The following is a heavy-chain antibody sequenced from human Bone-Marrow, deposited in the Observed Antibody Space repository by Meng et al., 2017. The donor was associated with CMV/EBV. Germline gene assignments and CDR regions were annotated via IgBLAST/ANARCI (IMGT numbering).Heavy chain of an antibody. J-gene: IGHJ5*02. Sequence: GESLKISCKGSGYSFTSYWIGWVRQMPGKGLEWMGNIYPGDSDTRYSPSFQGQVTISADKSISTAYLQWSSLKASDTARYYCARIKAVVPALPRFDPWGQGTRVTGSS. D-gene: IGHD2-2*01. CDR3: ARIKAVVPALPRFDP. CDR2: IYPGDSDT. CDR1: GYSFTSYW. V-gene: IGHV5-51*01.